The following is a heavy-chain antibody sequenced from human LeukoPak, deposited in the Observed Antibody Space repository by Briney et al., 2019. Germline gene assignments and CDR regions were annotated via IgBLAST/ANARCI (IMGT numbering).Heavy chain of an antibody. J-gene: IGHJ6*04. D-gene: IGHD7-27*01. Sequence: GGSLSLSCAASGFTFSSYGIHWVRQAPGKGLEWVAVISYDGSNKYFADSVKGRFTISRDNSKNTLYLQMSSLRAEDTAVYYCAKDLQTGDDVSLYYYYYGMDVWGKGTTVTVSS. CDR2: ISYDGSNK. CDR3: AKDLQTGDDVSLYYYYYGMDV. CDR1: GFTFSSYG. V-gene: IGHV3-30*18.